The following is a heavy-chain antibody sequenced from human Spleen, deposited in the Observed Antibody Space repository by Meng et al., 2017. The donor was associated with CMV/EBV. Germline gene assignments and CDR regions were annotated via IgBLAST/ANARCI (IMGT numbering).Heavy chain of an antibody. CDR2: IRYDGSNK. CDR3: AKDLYELGPFDS. J-gene: IGHJ4*02. Sequence: GGPLRLSCAASGFTFSSYGMHWVRQAPGKGLEWVAFIRYDGSNKYYADSVKGRFTISRDNSKNTLYLQMNSLRTEDTALYYCAKDLYELGPFDSWGQGTLVTVSS. CDR1: GFTFSSYG. V-gene: IGHV3-30*02. D-gene: IGHD7-27*01.